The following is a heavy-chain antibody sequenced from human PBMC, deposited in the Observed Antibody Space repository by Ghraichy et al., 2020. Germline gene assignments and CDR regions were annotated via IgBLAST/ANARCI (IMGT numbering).Heavy chain of an antibody. CDR2: ISYDGVTE. D-gene: IGHD2-2*01. CDR1: GVSLSTYA. CDR3: ARSVNQRMRASGY. Sequence: GESLNISCAASGVSLSTYALNWVRQAPGKGLEWVAVISYDGVTESYADSVKGRFTISRDNSRNTLYLQMNNLRSEDTALYYCARSVNQRMRASGYWGPGTLVIVSS. V-gene: IGHV3-30-3*01. J-gene: IGHJ4*02.